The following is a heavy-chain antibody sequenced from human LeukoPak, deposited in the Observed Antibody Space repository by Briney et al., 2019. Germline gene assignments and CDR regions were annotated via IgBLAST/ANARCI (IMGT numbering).Heavy chain of an antibody. V-gene: IGHV4-59*12. Sequence: SETLSLTCTVSGGSITNYYGSWIRQPPGKGLEWIGYIFYGGTTNYNPSLKSRVTISVDTSKNQFSLKLSSVTAADTAVYYCARGGSSGYDPFDYWGQGTLVTVSS. D-gene: IGHD5-12*01. J-gene: IGHJ4*02. CDR1: GGSITNYY. CDR2: IFYGGTT. CDR3: ARGGSSGYDPFDY.